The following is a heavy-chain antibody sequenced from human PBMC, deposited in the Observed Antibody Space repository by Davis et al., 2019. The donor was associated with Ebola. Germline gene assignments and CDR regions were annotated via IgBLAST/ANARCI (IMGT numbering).Heavy chain of an antibody. Sequence: GGSLRLSCAASGFTFSSYGMHWVRQAPGKGLEWVAVISYDGSNKYYADSVKGRFTISRDNSKNTLYLQMNSLKTEDTAVYYCTTDRVEQLGRHLYYYYGMDVWGQGTTVTVSS. D-gene: IGHD6-13*01. CDR3: TTDRVEQLGRHLYYYYGMDV. V-gene: IGHV3-30*03. CDR2: ISYDGSNK. CDR1: GFTFSSYG. J-gene: IGHJ6*02.